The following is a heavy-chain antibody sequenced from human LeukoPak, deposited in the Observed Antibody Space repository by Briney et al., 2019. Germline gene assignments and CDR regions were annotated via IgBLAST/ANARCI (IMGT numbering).Heavy chain of an antibody. J-gene: IGHJ6*02. CDR3: ARDAPDCSSTSCYEDYGMDV. Sequence: GGSLRLSCAASGFTFSSYSMNWVRQAPGKGLEWVSSISSSSSYIYYADSVKGRFTISRDNAKNSLYLQMSSLRAEDTAVYYCARDAPDCSSTSCYEDYGMDVWGQGTTVTVSS. V-gene: IGHV3-21*01. CDR1: GFTFSSYS. CDR2: ISSSSSYI. D-gene: IGHD2-2*01.